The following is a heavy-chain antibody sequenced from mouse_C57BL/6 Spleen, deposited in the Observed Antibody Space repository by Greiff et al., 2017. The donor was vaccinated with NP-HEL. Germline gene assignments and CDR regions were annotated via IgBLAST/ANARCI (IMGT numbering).Heavy chain of an antibody. CDR3: TGIYDGYYLYAMDY. CDR1: GFTFSDAW. Sequence: EVKLMESGGGLVQPGGSMKLSCAASGFTFSDAWMDWVRQSPEKGLEWVAEIRNKANNHATYYAESVKGRFTISRDDSKSSVYLQMNSLRAEDTGIYYCTGIYDGYYLYAMDYWGQGTSVTVSS. J-gene: IGHJ4*01. V-gene: IGHV6-6*01. CDR2: IRNKANNHAT. D-gene: IGHD2-3*01.